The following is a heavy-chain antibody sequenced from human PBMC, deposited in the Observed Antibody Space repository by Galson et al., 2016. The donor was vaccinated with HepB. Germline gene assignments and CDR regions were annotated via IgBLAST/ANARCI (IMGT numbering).Heavy chain of an antibody. Sequence: SLRLSCAASGFPVSRDFMAWVRQAPGKGLEWVSLLYAGGGAAFYSDSVKGRFTISRDNSQNTLYLQVSSLRADDTAVYFCAKGGRAFYFDHWGQGALVTVSS. CDR3: AKGGRAFYFDH. J-gene: IGHJ4*02. CDR1: GFPVSRDF. V-gene: IGHV3-53*01. CDR2: LYAGGGAA. D-gene: IGHD3-16*01.